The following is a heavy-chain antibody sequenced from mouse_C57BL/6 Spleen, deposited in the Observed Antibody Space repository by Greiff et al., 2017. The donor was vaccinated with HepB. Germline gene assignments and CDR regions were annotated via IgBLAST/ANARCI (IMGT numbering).Heavy chain of an antibody. Sequence: VHLEESGPGLVAPSQSLSITCTVSGFSLSSYGLDWVRQPPGTGLEWMGVIWGGGSTNYNSALMSRLSISKDNYKSQVFLKMNSLQTDDTAMYYCAKGGYYDYDGYYAMDYWGQGTSVTVSS. CDR3: AKGGYYDYDGYYAMDY. V-gene: IGHV2-9*01. CDR1: GFSLSSYG. D-gene: IGHD2-4*01. J-gene: IGHJ4*01. CDR2: IWGGGST.